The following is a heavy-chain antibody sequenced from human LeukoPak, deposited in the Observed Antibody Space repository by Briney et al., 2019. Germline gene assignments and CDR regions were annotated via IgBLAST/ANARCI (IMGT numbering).Heavy chain of an antibody. V-gene: IGHV1-3*01. Sequence: AASVKVSCKASGYTFTSYAIQWVRQAPGQRLEWMGWINAGHGNTKYSQSFQGRVTITRDTSASTAYMELSSLRSEDTAVYYCARGAGFAEPLPEYWGQGTLLTVSS. J-gene: IGHJ4*02. D-gene: IGHD1-14*01. CDR3: ARGAGFAEPLPEY. CDR1: GYTFTSYA. CDR2: INAGHGNT.